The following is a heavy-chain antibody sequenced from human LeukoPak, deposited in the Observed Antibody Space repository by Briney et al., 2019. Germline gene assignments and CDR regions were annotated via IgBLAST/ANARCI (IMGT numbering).Heavy chain of an antibody. CDR3: AKDGYCSSTSCLVYYYGMDV. V-gene: IGHV3-30*18. D-gene: IGHD2-2*01. J-gene: IGHJ6*02. Sequence: GRSLRLSCAASGFTFSSYGMHWVRQAPGKGLEWVAVISYVGSNKYYADSVKGRFTISRDNSKNTLYLQMNSLRAEDTAVYYCAKDGYCSSTSCLVYYYGMDVWGQGTTVTVSS. CDR2: ISYVGSNK. CDR1: GFTFSSYG.